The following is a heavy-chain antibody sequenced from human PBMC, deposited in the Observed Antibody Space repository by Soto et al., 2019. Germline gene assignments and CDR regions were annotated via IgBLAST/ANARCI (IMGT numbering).Heavy chain of an antibody. CDR3: ARGYFDY. J-gene: IGHJ4*02. V-gene: IGHV1-18*04. CDR2: ISGYNGNT. Sequence: QVQLVQSGAEVKKPGASVKVSCKTSGYTFTSYGVSWVRQAPGQGLEWVGWISGYNGNTNYAQKLQGRVIMTTDTSTATAYMELRGLRSDDTAIYFCARGYFDYWGQGTLVTVSS. CDR1: GYTFTSYG.